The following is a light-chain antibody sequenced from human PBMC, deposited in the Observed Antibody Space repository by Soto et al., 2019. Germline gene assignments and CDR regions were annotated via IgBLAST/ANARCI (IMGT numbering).Light chain of an antibody. CDR1: QSVSSN. J-gene: IGKJ1*01. CDR3: HQYGTSPQT. Sequence: EIVLTQSPGTLSLSPGERATLSCRASQSVSSNLAWYQQKPGQAPRLLIYGASTRATGIPARFSGSRSGPEFTLTTSRLEPEDFAVFYCHQYGTSPQTFGQGTKVDIK. V-gene: IGKV3-20*01. CDR2: GAS.